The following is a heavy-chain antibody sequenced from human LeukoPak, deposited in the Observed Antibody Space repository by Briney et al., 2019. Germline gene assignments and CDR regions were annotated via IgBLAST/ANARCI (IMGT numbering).Heavy chain of an antibody. Sequence: ASVKVSCKASGYTFTSYGISWVRQAPGQGLEWMGWISAYNGNTNYAQKLQGRVTMTTDTSTSTAYMELRSLRSDDTAVYYCAPYCGGVSCYSGYYYGMNAWAKGPRSPSP. CDR3: APYCGGVSCYSGYYYGMNA. D-gene: IGHD2-15*01. CDR2: ISAYNGNT. V-gene: IGHV1-18*01. CDR1: GYTFTSYG. J-gene: IGHJ6*02.